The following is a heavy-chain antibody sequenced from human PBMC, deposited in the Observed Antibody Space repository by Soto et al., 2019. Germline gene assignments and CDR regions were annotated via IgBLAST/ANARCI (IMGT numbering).Heavy chain of an antibody. Sequence: QLQLQESGPGLVKPSETLSLTCTVSGGSISSTDHYWGWIRHSPGRGLEWIGSVYYTGTTYYNPSLKSRVAISVDTSKNPFSLNLRSVTAAATAVYYCARQVIYNILAPTFLLDSWGQGSLVIVSS. D-gene: IGHD3-9*01. J-gene: IGHJ4*02. CDR1: GGSISSTDHY. V-gene: IGHV4-39*01. CDR3: ARQVIYNILAPTFLLDS. CDR2: VYYTGTT.